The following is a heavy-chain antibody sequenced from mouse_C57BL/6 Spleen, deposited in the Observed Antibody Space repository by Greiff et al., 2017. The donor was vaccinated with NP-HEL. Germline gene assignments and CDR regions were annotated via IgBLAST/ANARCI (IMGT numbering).Heavy chain of an antibody. J-gene: IGHJ1*03. CDR1: GYTFTSYW. D-gene: IGHD1-1*01. CDR2: IHPNSGST. CDR3: ARGGYYGSSYENWYLDV. V-gene: IGHV1-64*01. Sequence: VQLQQPGAELVKPGASVKLSCKASGYTFTSYWMHWVKQRPGQGLEWIGMIHPNSGSTNYNEKFKSKATLTVDKSSSTAYMQLSSLTSEDSAVYDCARGGYYGSSYENWYLDVWGTGTTVTVSS.